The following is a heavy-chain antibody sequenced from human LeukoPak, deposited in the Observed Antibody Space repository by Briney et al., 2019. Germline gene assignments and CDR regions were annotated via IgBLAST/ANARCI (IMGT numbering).Heavy chain of an antibody. CDR3: ATRPNTYYYGSGSSHYFDY. CDR2: IIPIFGTA. CDR1: GYTFTGYY. D-gene: IGHD3-10*01. V-gene: IGHV1-69*13. Sequence: SVKVSCKASGYTFTGYYMHWVRQAPGQGLEWMGGIIPIFGTANYAQKFQGRVTITADESTSTAYMELSSLRSEDTAVYYCATRPNTYYYGSGSSHYFDYWGQGTLVTVSS. J-gene: IGHJ4*02.